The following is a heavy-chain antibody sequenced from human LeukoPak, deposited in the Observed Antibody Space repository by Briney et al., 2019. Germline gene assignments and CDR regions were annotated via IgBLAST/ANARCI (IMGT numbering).Heavy chain of an antibody. Sequence: PGGSLRPSCAASGFPFSSYAMSWFRQAPGKGRKWVSSIISSSSYIYYADSVKGRFTISRDDAKNSLYLQMNSLRAEDTAVYYCARDRAYYYDSSSTNFDYWGQGTLVTVSS. V-gene: IGHV3-21*01. CDR2: IISSSSYI. CDR3: ARDRAYYYDSSSTNFDY. D-gene: IGHD3-22*01. J-gene: IGHJ4*02. CDR1: GFPFSSYA.